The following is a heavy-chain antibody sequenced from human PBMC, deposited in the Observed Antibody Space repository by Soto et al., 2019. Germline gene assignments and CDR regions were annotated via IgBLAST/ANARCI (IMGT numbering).Heavy chain of an antibody. V-gene: IGHV1-3*01. CDR1: GYTFTSYA. Sequence: QVQLVQSGAEVKKPGASVKVSCKASGYTFTSYAMHWVRQAPGQRLEWMGWINAGNGNTKYSQKFQGRVTITRDTSASKAYMELSSLRSEDTAVYYCARVRGRDTAMVLDYWGQGTLVTVSS. CDR3: ARVRGRDTAMVLDY. CDR2: INAGNGNT. D-gene: IGHD5-18*01. J-gene: IGHJ4*02.